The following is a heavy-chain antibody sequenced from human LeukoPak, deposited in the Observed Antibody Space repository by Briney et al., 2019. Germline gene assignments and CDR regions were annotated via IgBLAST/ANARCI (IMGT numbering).Heavy chain of an antibody. CDR1: GGSISSSSYY. CDR2: INHSGST. V-gene: IGHV4-39*07. Sequence: SETLSLTCTVSGGSISSSSYYWGWIRQPPGKGLEWIGEINHSGSTNYNPSLKSRVTISVDTSKNQFSLKLSSVTAADTAVYYCARGRLYYDFWSGYQDSFDYWGQGTLVTVSS. D-gene: IGHD3-3*01. CDR3: ARGRLYYDFWSGYQDSFDY. J-gene: IGHJ4*02.